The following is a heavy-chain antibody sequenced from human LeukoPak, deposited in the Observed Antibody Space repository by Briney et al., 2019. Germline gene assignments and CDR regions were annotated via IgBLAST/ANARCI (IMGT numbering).Heavy chain of an antibody. Sequence: GESLKISCKGSGYSFTSYWIGWVRQMPGKGLEWMGIIYPGDSDTRYSPSFQGQVTISADKSISTAYLQWSSLKASDTAMYYCARFPIAAAGTGWFDPWGQGTLVTVSS. CDR1: GYSFTSYW. J-gene: IGHJ5*02. V-gene: IGHV5-51*01. D-gene: IGHD6-13*01. CDR3: ARFPIAAAGTGWFDP. CDR2: IYPGDSDT.